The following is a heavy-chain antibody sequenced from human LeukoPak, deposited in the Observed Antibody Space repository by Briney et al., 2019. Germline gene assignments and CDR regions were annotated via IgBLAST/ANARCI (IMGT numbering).Heavy chain of an antibody. V-gene: IGHV5-51*01. J-gene: IGHJ4*02. CDR2: IYPGDSDT. Sequence: KSGESLKISCKGSGYSFTSYWIAWVRQMPGKGLEWMGIIYPGDSDTSYSPSFQGQVTISDDKSVSTAYLQWSSLNASDTAMYYCARPSGSYFKDYFDYWGQGTLVTVSS. CDR3: ARPSGSYFKDYFDY. CDR1: GYSFTSYW. D-gene: IGHD3-10*01.